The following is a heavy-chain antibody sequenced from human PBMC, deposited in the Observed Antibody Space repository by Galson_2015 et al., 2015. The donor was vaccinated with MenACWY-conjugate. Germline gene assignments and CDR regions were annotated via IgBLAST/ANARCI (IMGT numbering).Heavy chain of an antibody. CDR3: AKSFYDSSGYFSSFDY. J-gene: IGHJ4*02. V-gene: IGHV3-23*01. CDR2: ISGSGGST. Sequence: SLRLSCAASGFTFSSYAMSWVRQAPGKGLEWVSAISGSGGSTYYADSVKGRFTISRDNSKNTLYLQMNSLRAEDTAVYYCAKSFYDSSGYFSSFDYWGQGTLVTVSS. CDR1: GFTFSSYA. D-gene: IGHD3-22*01.